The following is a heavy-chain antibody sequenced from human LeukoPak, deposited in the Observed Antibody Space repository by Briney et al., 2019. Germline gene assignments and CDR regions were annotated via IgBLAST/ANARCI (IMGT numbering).Heavy chain of an antibody. V-gene: IGHV1-18*01. CDR3: ARDGVHSGTTDF. D-gene: IGHD1-1*01. Sequence: ASVKVACKTSGYPFFSYGITWVRQAPGQGLEWMGWISANNGDTKYAPKFQGRVTMTTESNTRTAYLDVRSLRSDDTAVYYCARDGVHSGTTDFWGQGTLITVAS. CDR1: GYPFFSYG. CDR2: ISANNGDT. J-gene: IGHJ4*02.